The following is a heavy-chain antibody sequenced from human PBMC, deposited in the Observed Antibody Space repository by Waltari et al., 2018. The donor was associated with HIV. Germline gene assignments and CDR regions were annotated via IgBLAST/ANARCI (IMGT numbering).Heavy chain of an antibody. Sequence: EVQVLESGGALVQPGGSLRLSCAASGFTFDDYWMTWVRQAPGKGLEWVASIKRDGSDKSYVDSVKGRFSVSRDNAKSSLYLQMSSLRVEDTALYFCARGRGYYFGSPYYFDSWGQGTLVTVSS. V-gene: IGHV3-7*01. CDR1: GFTFDDYW. CDR3: ARGRGYYFGSPYYFDS. J-gene: IGHJ4*02. D-gene: IGHD3-10*01. CDR2: IKRDGSDK.